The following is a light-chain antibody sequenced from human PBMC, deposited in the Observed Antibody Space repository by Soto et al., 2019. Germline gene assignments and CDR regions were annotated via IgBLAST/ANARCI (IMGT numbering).Light chain of an antibody. J-gene: IGLJ1*01. CDR2: EVF. Sequence: QSVLTQPPSASGSPGQSATISCTGTSSDVGNYNYVSWYQQHPGKAPKLMIYEVFKRPSGVPDRFSGSKSGNTASLTVSGLQAEDEADYYCSSYAGSNNYVFGTGTKVTVL. CDR3: SSYAGSNNYV. V-gene: IGLV2-8*01. CDR1: SSDVGNYNY.